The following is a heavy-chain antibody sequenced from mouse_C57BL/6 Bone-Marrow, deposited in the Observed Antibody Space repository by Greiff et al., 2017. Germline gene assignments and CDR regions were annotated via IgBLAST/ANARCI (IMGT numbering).Heavy chain of an antibody. D-gene: IGHD2-2*01. J-gene: IGHJ3*01. Sequence: VQLQQPGAELVRPGTSVKLSCKASGYTFTSYWMHWVKQRPGQGLEWIGVIDPSDSYTNYNQKFKGKATLTVDTSSSTAYMQLSSLTSEDSAVYYCARGGRELCLSYWGQGTLVTVSA. CDR2: IDPSDSYT. CDR3: ARGGRELCLSY. V-gene: IGHV1-59*01. CDR1: GYTFTSYW.